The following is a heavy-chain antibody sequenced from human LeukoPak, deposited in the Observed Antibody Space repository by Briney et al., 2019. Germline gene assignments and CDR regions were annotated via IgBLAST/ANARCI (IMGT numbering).Heavy chain of an antibody. D-gene: IGHD3-10*01. CDR3: AKLFWFGELSTWFDP. V-gene: IGHV4-39*02. CDR2: VSYSGST. CDR1: GDSINVVTYY. J-gene: IGHJ5*02. Sequence: YPSVTLSLTFTVSGDSINVVTYYCGWIRQPPGKGLEWIGSVSYSGSTYYNPSLESRVTISVDMSKNHVSLRLRSVTAADTAVYYCAKLFWFGELSTWFDPWGQGTLVTVSS.